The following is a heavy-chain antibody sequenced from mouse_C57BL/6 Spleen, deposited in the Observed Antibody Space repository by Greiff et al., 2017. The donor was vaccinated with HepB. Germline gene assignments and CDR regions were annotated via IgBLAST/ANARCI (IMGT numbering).Heavy chain of an antibody. J-gene: IGHJ3*01. CDR1: GYTFTSYW. CDR3: ARKGVYYYGSSSFAY. V-gene: IGHV1-69*01. D-gene: IGHD1-1*01. Sequence: QVQLQQPGAELVMPGASVKLSCKASGYTFTSYWMHWVKQRPGQGLEWIGEIDPSDSYTNYNQKFKGKSTLTVDKSSSTAYMPLSSLTSEDSAVYYCARKGVYYYGSSSFAYWGQGTLVTVSA. CDR2: IDPSDSYT.